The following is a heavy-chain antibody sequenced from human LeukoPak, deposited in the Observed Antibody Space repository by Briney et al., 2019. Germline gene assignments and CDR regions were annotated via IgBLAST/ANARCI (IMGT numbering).Heavy chain of an antibody. Sequence: ASVKVSCKASGYTFTGYYMHWVRQAPGQGLEWMGRINPNSGGTNYAQKFQGRVTMTRDTSISTAYMELSRLRSDDTAVYYCATAGGPRYDFWSGYQFDYWGQGTLVTVSS. V-gene: IGHV1-2*06. CDR1: GYTFTGYY. CDR2: INPNSGGT. CDR3: ATAGGPRYDFWSGYQFDY. J-gene: IGHJ4*02. D-gene: IGHD3-3*01.